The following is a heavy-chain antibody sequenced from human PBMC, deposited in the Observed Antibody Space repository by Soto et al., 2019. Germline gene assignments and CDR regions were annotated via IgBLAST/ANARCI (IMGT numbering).Heavy chain of an antibody. CDR3: ARVRTGYFDY. Sequence: SETLSLTCTLSGGAINDHYWSFIRQPPGKGLEWIGYIYYNGNTNYNPSLESRVTISVDRSRNQFSLRLTSLTAADTAVYYCARVRTGYFDYWGRGALVTVSS. CDR2: IYYNGNT. V-gene: IGHV4-59*11. CDR1: GGAINDHY. D-gene: IGHD3-9*01. J-gene: IGHJ4*02.